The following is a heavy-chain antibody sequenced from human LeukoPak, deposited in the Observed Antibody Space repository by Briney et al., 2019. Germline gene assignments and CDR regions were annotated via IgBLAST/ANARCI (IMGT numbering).Heavy chain of an antibody. Sequence: SWXXXXPXQXLEWMGWISAYNGNTNYAQKLQGRVTMTTDTSTSTAYMELRSLRSDDTAVYYCARGEYYFDYWGQGTLVTVSS. CDR2: ISAYNGNT. J-gene: IGHJ4*02. V-gene: IGHV1-18*01. CDR3: ARGEYYFDY.